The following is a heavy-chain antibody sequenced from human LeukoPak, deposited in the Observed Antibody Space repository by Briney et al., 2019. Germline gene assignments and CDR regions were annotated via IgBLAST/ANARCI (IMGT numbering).Heavy chain of an antibody. Sequence: SETPSLTCTVSGGSINSTRYYWGWIRQPPGKGLEWIGSIYYSGDTHYNPSLRSRVTISVDTSKNQFSLRMHSMTAADTSFYYCATGSMTTRYYYYFHMDVWGPGTTVSVSS. D-gene: IGHD4-11*01. J-gene: IGHJ6*03. V-gene: IGHV4-39*05. CDR3: ATGSMTTRYYYYFHMDV. CDR2: IYYSGDT. CDR1: GGSINSTRYY.